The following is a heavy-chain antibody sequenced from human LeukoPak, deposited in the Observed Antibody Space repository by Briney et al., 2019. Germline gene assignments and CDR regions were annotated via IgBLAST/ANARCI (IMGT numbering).Heavy chain of an antibody. J-gene: IGHJ4*02. D-gene: IGHD6-19*01. Sequence: SETLSLTCTVSGGSMSSYYWSWIRQPPGKGLEWIGYIYYSGSTNYNPSLKSRVTISVDTSKTQFSLKLSSVTAADTAVYYCARQVSGWYGGLFDYWGQGTLVTVSS. CDR3: ARQVSGWYGGLFDY. CDR2: IYYSGST. V-gene: IGHV4-59*01. CDR1: GGSMSSYY.